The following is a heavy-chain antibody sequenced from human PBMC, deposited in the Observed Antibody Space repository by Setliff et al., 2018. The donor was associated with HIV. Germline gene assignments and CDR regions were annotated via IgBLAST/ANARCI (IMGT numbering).Heavy chain of an antibody. Sequence: GGSLRLSCAASGFTFSNFWMSWVRQAPGKGLEWVANIKQDGSEKYYVDSVKGRFTISRDNGKNSLYLQMNSLRAEDTAVYYCARDRDSGYTYGKDYYYYGIDVWGQGTTVTVSS. CDR3: ARDRDSGYTYGKDYYYYGIDV. CDR2: IKQDGSEK. V-gene: IGHV3-7*01. CDR1: GFTFSNFW. J-gene: IGHJ6*02. D-gene: IGHD5-18*01.